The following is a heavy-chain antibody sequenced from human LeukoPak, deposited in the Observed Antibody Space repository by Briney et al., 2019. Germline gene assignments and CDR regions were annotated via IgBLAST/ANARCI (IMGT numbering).Heavy chain of an antibody. J-gene: IGHJ4*02. V-gene: IGHV4-39*01. CDR1: GGSISSSSYY. D-gene: IGHD3-10*01. CDR2: IYYSGST. Sequence: PSETLSLTCTVSGGSISSSSYYWGWIRQPPGKGLEWIGSIYYSGSTYYNPSLKSRVTISVDTSRNQFSLKLSSVTAADTAVYYCAIITMVRGVSLFDYWGQGTLVTVSS. CDR3: AIITMVRGVSLFDY.